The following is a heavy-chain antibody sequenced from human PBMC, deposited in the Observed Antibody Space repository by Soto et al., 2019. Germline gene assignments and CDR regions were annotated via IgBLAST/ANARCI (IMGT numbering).Heavy chain of an antibody. D-gene: IGHD6-19*01. CDR1: GYSFTSYW. CDR2: IDPSDSYT. V-gene: IGHV5-10-1*01. Sequence: LKISCKGSGYSFTSYWISWVRQMPGKGLEWMGRIDPSDSYTNYSPSFQGHVTISADKSISTAYLQWSSLKASDTAMYYCARLAVSGWSIDYYGMDVWGQGTTVTVSS. J-gene: IGHJ6*02. CDR3: ARLAVSGWSIDYYGMDV.